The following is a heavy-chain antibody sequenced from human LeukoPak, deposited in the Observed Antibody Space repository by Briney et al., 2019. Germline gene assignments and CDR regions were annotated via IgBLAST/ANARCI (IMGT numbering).Heavy chain of an antibody. D-gene: IGHD1-26*01. J-gene: IGHJ4*02. CDR3: AKDSPSWVGYFDY. CDR1: GFTYSSYG. Sequence: PGGSPRLSCATSGFTYSSYGMHWVRQAPGKGLEWVAFIRYDGSNKYYADSVKGRFTVSRDNSKNTLYLQMNSLRAEDTAVYYCAKDSPSWVGYFDYWGQGTLVTVSS. CDR2: IRYDGSNK. V-gene: IGHV3-30*02.